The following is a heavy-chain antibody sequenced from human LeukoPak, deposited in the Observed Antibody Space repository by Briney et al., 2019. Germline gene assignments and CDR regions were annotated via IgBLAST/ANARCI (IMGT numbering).Heavy chain of an antibody. CDR1: GYTFTSYA. Sequence: GASVKVSCKASGYTFTSYAMHWVRQAPGQRLEWMGWINAGNGNTKYSQKFQGRVTITRDTSASTAYMELSSLRSEDTAVYYCAREIGVRFLEWGRFDPWGQGTLVTVSS. J-gene: IGHJ5*02. V-gene: IGHV1-3*01. D-gene: IGHD3-3*01. CDR2: INAGNGNT. CDR3: AREIGVRFLEWGRFDP.